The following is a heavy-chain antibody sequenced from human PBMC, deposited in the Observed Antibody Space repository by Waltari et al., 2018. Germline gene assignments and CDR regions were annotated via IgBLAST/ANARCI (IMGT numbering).Heavy chain of an antibody. D-gene: IGHD2-15*01. CDR2: ISAYNGNT. J-gene: IGHJ6*02. V-gene: IGHV1-18*01. CDR3: AREESLGGAVAAFYYYGMDV. CDR1: GYTFTSYG. Sequence: QVQLVQSGAEVKKPGASVKVSCKASGYTFTSYGISWVRQAPGQGLGWMGWISAYNGNTNYAQKLQGRVTMTTDTSTSTAYMELRSLRSDDTAVYYCAREESLGGAVAAFYYYGMDVWGQGTTVTVSS.